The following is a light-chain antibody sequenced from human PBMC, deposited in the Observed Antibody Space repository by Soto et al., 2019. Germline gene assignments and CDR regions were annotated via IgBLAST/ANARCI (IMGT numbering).Light chain of an antibody. CDR1: QSVSSN. CDR2: GAS. CDR3: LQYHNLWA. V-gene: IGKV3D-15*01. J-gene: IGKJ1*01. Sequence: EIVMTQSPATLSVTTGARAPLSCRASQSVSSNLAWYQQKPGQAPRLLIYGASSRATGSPDRFSGSGSGTEFTLTISSLQSEDFTVYSCLQYHNLWAFGQGTKVDIK.